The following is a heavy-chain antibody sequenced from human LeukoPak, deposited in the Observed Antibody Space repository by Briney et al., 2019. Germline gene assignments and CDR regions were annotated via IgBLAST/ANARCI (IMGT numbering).Heavy chain of an antibody. V-gene: IGHV3-33*01. CDR1: GFSFNTYG. J-gene: IGHJ3*01. Sequence: GGSLRLSCAASGFSFNTYGMHWVRQAPGEGLEWVAVIYYDGNQKYYGDSVKGRFTASRDVSENMLYLQMSSLRADDTAVYYCARGGVATAWGAFDVWGKGTMVTVSS. D-gene: IGHD4-23*01. CDR2: IYYDGNQK. CDR3: ARGGVATAWGAFDV.